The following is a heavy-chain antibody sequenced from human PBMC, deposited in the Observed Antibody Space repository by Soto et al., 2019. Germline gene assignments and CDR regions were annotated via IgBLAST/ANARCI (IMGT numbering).Heavy chain of an antibody. CDR3: AREYSSGWDNWFDP. CDR1: GGSISSSRCH. J-gene: IGHJ5*02. D-gene: IGHD6-19*01. Sequence: PSETLSLTCTVSGGSISSSRCHWGWIRQPPGKGLEWIASIKYSGTTFYNPSLKSRVTLSVDTSKNQFALKLSSVTAAETAVYYCAREYSSGWDNWFDPWGQGTLVTVSS. V-gene: IGHV4-39*02. CDR2: IKYSGTT.